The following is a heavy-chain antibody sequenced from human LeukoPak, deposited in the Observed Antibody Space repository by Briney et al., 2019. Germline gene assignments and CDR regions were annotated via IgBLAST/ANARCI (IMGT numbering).Heavy chain of an antibody. CDR3: ARDAVDTANAV. V-gene: IGHV3-74*01. CDR2: INSDGSIT. CDR1: GFTFTTYW. D-gene: IGHD5-18*01. J-gene: IGHJ6*02. Sequence: PGGSLRLSCASSGFTFTTYWVHWVRQAPGKGLVWVSRINSDGSITSYADSVKGRFTISRDNAKNTLYLQMNSLRAEDTAVYYCARDAVDTANAVWGQGTTVTVSS.